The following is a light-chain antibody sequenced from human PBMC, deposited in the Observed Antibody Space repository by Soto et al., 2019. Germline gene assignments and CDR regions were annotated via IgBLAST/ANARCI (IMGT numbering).Light chain of an antibody. CDR2: SSH. V-gene: IGLV1-44*01. Sequence: QSVLTQPPSASGTLGQRVTISCSGSSTNIGSNTVNWYQQLPGTAPKLLIYSSHLRPSGVPDRFSGSNSGTSASLAISGLQSEDEADYYCAAWDDSLNGAVFGGGTQLTVL. CDR3: AAWDDSLNGAV. J-gene: IGLJ7*01. CDR1: STNIGSNT.